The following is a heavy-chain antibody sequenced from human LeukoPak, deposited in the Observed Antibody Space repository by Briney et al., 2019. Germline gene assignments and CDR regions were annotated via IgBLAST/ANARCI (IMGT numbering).Heavy chain of an antibody. V-gene: IGHV3-23*01. J-gene: IGHJ4*02. CDR2: ITRTGDST. D-gene: IGHD3-3*01. CDR1: GFTFSSYA. Sequence: GGSLRLSCAASGFTFSSYAMSWVRQAPGKGLEWVSAITRTGDSTYYADSVKGRFTISRDNAENSLYLQMNSLRAEDTAVYYCARQHYDFWLPADYWGQGTLVTVSS. CDR3: ARQHYDFWLPADY.